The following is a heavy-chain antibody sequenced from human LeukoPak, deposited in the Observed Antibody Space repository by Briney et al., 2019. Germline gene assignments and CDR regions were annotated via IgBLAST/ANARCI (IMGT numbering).Heavy chain of an antibody. J-gene: IGHJ4*02. Sequence: PSETLSLTCTVSGGSISSYYWSWIRQPAGKAPEWIGRIYSSGIINYNPSLKSRVTMSLDNSKNQLSLKLSYVTAADTAVYYCARDTGKSGYPGYWGQGTLVTVSS. V-gene: IGHV4-4*07. CDR1: GGSISSYY. D-gene: IGHD3-3*01. CDR2: IYSSGII. CDR3: ARDTGKSGYPGY.